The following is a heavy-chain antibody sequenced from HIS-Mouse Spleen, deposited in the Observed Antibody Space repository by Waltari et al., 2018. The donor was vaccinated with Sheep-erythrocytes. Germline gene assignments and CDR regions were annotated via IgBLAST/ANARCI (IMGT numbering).Heavy chain of an antibody. V-gene: IGHV3-7*01. CDR3: ARDIILRSSGMDV. D-gene: IGHD3-3*01. Sequence: EVQLVESGGGLVQPGGSLRLSCAASGFTFSSYLVANIKQDGSEKYYVDSVKGRFTISRDNAKNSLYLQMNSLRAEDTAVYYCARDIILRSSGMDVWGQGTTVTVSS. J-gene: IGHJ6*02. CDR2: IKQDGSEK. CDR1: GFTFSSYL.